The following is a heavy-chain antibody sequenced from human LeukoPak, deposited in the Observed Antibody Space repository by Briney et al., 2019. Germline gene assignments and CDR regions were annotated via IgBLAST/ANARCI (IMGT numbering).Heavy chain of an antibody. CDR1: GFTFSNYA. J-gene: IGHJ4*02. D-gene: IGHD6-13*01. Sequence: PGGSLRLSCAASGFTFSNYAMNWVRQAPGKGLEWVSYISSSGSTIYYADSVKGRFTISRDNAKNSLYLQMNSLRAEDTAVYYCARDGIAAAIDYWGQGTLVTVSS. V-gene: IGHV3-48*03. CDR2: ISSSGSTI. CDR3: ARDGIAAAIDY.